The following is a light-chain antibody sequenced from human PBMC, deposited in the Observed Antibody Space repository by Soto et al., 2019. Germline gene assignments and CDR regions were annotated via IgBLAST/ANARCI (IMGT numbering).Light chain of an antibody. CDR3: QQYGNTPWT. V-gene: IGKV3-20*01. J-gene: IGKJ1*01. CDR1: QSVSSNY. CDR2: GAS. Sequence: EIVLTQSPGTLSLSPGERATLSCRASQSVSSNYLAWCQQKPDQAPRLLIYGASIRATGIPDRFSGSGSGTDFTLTISRLEPEDFAVYYCQQYGNTPWTFGQGTTVEIK.